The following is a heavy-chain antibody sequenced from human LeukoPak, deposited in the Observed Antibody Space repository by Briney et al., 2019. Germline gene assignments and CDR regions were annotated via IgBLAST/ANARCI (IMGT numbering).Heavy chain of an antibody. D-gene: IGHD3-10*01. CDR3: ARHGPPTYYYGSGSYGAFDI. Sequence: SETLSLTCTVSGGSISSYYWSWIRQPPGKGLEWIGYIYYSGSSNYNPSLKSRVTISVDTSKNRFSLKLSSVTAADTAVYYCARHGPPTYYYGSGSYGAFDIWGQGTMVTVSS. J-gene: IGHJ3*02. V-gene: IGHV4-59*08. CDR1: GGSISSYY. CDR2: IYYSGSS.